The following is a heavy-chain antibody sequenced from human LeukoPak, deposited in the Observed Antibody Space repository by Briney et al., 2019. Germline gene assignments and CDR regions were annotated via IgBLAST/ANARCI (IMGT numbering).Heavy chain of an antibody. D-gene: IGHD5-18*01. CDR2: INPRGTST. Sequence: ASVKVSCKASGYSFTGHYMHWVRQAPGQGLEWMGVINPRGTSTIYAEKFQGRIIMTRDLSTTTDYMELSSLKSDDTAVYYCARVDTVNYYYYMDVWGKGTPVTVSS. CDR3: ARVDTVNYYYYMDV. CDR1: GYSFTGHY. J-gene: IGHJ6*03. V-gene: IGHV1-46*01.